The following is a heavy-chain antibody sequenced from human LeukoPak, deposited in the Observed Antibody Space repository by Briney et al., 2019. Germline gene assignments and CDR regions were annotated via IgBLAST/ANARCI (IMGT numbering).Heavy chain of an antibody. V-gene: IGHV3-72*01. CDR1: GFTFSSYA. CDR2: VKNKAKNYST. J-gene: IGHJ4*02. Sequence: GGSLRLSCAASGFTFSSYAMSWVRQTPGRGLEWVGRVKNKAKNYSTFYAASVKGRFTISRDDSKNLLYLQMNGLLTEDTAVYYCVSGYCSGDNCYSSGGDYWGQGTLVAVSS. D-gene: IGHD2-15*01. CDR3: VSGYCSGDNCYSSGGDY.